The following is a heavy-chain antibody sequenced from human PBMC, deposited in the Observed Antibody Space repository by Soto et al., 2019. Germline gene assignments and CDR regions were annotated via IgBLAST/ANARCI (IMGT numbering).Heavy chain of an antibody. Sequence: GGSLRLSCAASGFTFSSYSMNWVRQAPGKGLEWVSYISSSSSTIYYADSVKGRFTISRDNAKNSLYLQMNSLRDEDTAVYYCARGSIAADPYYFDYWGQGTLVTVSS. D-gene: IGHD6-6*01. V-gene: IGHV3-48*02. J-gene: IGHJ4*02. CDR2: ISSSSSTI. CDR3: ARGSIAADPYYFDY. CDR1: GFTFSSYS.